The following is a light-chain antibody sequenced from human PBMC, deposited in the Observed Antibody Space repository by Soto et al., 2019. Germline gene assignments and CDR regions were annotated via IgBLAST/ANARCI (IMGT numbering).Light chain of an antibody. V-gene: IGKV3-11*01. CDR3: QQGSNWPIT. CDR1: QSISSY. CDR2: DTS. J-gene: IGKJ5*01. Sequence: ESLWTQSPASLSVSPGQRATLSCRASQSISSYLAWYQQKPGQAPRLLIYDTSNRATGIPDRISGSGSGTDFTLTISSLEPEDFAVYYCQQGSNWPITFGQGTRLEIK.